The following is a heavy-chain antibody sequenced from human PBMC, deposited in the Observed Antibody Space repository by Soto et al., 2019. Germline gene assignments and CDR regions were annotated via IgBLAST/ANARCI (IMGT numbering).Heavy chain of an antibody. V-gene: IGHV4-34*01. Sequence: SSETLSITCAVYGGSFSGYYWSWIRQPPGKGLEWIGEINHSGSTNYNPSLKSRVIISVDTSKNQFSLKLSSVTAADTAVYYCARDPGYSYGPFDYWGQGTLVTVSS. CDR3: ARDPGYSYGPFDY. J-gene: IGHJ4*02. CDR1: GGSFSGYY. D-gene: IGHD5-18*01. CDR2: INHSGST.